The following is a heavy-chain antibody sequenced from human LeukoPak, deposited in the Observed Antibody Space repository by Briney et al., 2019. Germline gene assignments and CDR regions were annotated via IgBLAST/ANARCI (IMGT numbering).Heavy chain of an antibody. D-gene: IGHD6-19*01. J-gene: IGHJ4*02. Sequence: PGGSLRLSCAASGFTFDDYAMHWVRQAPGKGLEWVSLISGDGGSTYYADSVKGRFTISRDNSKNSLYLQMNSLRAEDTAVYYCAKAAEEDSSGWYIGYWGQGTLVTVSS. CDR1: GFTFDDYA. CDR2: ISGDGGST. V-gene: IGHV3-43*02. CDR3: AKAAEEDSSGWYIGY.